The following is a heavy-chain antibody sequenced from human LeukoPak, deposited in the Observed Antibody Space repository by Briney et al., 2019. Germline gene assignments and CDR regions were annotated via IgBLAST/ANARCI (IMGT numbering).Heavy chain of an antibody. V-gene: IGHV4-59*01. CDR3: ARGGSGWYHWFDS. Sequence: SETLSLTCIVSGGSISNYYWSWIRQPPGKGLEWIGYKSFSGSTNYNPSLKSRVTISVDTSKNQFSLKLSSVTAADTAVYYCARGGSGWYHWFDSWGQGTLVTVSS. CDR1: GGSISNYY. J-gene: IGHJ5*01. CDR2: KSFSGST. D-gene: IGHD6-19*01.